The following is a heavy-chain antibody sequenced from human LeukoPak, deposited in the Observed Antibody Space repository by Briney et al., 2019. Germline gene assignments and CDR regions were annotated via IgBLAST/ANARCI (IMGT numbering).Heavy chain of an antibody. Sequence: PGGSLRLSSAASGFTFSSSAMSWVRQAPGKGLEWVSDINGSGGRSYYADSVKGRFTISRDNSKSTLLLQMNSLRAEDTAVYYCAKEGGVNIWVAAAGTTFDYWGQGTLVTVSS. J-gene: IGHJ4*02. V-gene: IGHV3-23*01. D-gene: IGHD6-13*01. CDR2: INGSGGRS. CDR1: GFTFSSSA. CDR3: AKEGGVNIWVAAAGTTFDY.